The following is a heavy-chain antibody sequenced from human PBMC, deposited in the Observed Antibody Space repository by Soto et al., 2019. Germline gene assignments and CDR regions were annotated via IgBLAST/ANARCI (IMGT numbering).Heavy chain of an antibody. D-gene: IGHD3-9*01. CDR2: ISYDGSNK. CDR3: EKDQGSFDMDV. V-gene: IGHV3-30*18. CDR1: GFTFRSYG. Sequence: PVGSLRLSCAASGFTFRSYGMHWVRQAAGKGLEWVAVISYDGSNKYYADSVKGRFTISRDNSKNTLYLQMNSLRAEDTAVYFCEKDQGSFDMDVWGQGTTVTVSS. J-gene: IGHJ6*02.